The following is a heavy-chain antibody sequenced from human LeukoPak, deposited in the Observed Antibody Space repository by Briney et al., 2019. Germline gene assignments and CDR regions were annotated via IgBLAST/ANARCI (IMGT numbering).Heavy chain of an antibody. Sequence: LSLTCAVYGGSFSGYYWSWIRQPPGKGLEWISYISSSSNTIYYADSVEGRFTISRDNAKNALYLQMNNLRAEDSAVYFCARDINYCTPTLCHRNWFDPWGQGTLVTVSS. CDR2: ISSSSNTI. CDR1: GGSFSGYY. V-gene: IGHV3-11*04. J-gene: IGHJ5*02. D-gene: IGHD2-8*01. CDR3: ARDINYCTPTLCHRNWFDP.